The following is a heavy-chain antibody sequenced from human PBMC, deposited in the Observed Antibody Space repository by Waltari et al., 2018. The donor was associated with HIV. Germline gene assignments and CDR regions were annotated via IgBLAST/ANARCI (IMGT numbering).Heavy chain of an antibody. CDR3: ARDPQYCSSTSCSYYFDY. J-gene: IGHJ4*02. CDR2: ISYDGSNK. D-gene: IGHD2-2*01. CDR1: GFTFSRYA. V-gene: IGHV3-30-3*01. Sequence: QVPLVGSGGGVVQPGRSLRLSWAASGFTFSRYAMPWARQAPGKGLEWVAVISYDGSNKYYADSVKGRFTISRDNSKNTLYLQMNSLRAEDTAVYYCARDPQYCSSTSCSYYFDYWGQGTLVTVSS.